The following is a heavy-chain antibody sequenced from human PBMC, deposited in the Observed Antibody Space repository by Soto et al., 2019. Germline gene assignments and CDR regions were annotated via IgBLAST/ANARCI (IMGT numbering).Heavy chain of an antibody. Sequence: GSLRLSCAASGFTFSSYWMSWVRQAPGKGLEWVANIKQDGSEKYYVDSVKGRFTISRDNAKNSLYLQMNSLRAEDTAVYYCARDRATVHVTWFDPWGQGTLVTVSS. CDR3: ARDRATVHVTWFDP. V-gene: IGHV3-7*05. CDR2: IKQDGSEK. D-gene: IGHD4-4*01. CDR1: GFTFSSYW. J-gene: IGHJ5*02.